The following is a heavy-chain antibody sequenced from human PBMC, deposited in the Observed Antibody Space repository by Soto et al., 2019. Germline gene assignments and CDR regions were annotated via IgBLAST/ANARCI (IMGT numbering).Heavy chain of an antibody. CDR3: ARRDCGSGTNCEFGAPAFAY. CDR2: VSSSGSST. Sequence: EVQLLESGGGLVQPGGSLRLSCAASGFTFSNYDMTWVRHAPGKGLELVSSVSSSGSSTYYADSVKGRFTISRDNPKNTLYLHMSSLSAADAAVYFCARRDCGSGTNCEFGAPAFAYWGQGNLVTVTS. D-gene: IGHD3-3*01. CDR1: GFTFSNYD. V-gene: IGHV3-23*01. J-gene: IGHJ4*02.